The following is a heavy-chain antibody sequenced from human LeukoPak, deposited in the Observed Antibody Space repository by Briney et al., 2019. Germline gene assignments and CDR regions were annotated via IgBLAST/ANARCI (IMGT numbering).Heavy chain of an antibody. V-gene: IGHV3-21*01. D-gene: IGHD6-19*01. J-gene: IGHJ4*02. CDR1: GFTFSSYG. CDR3: ARVVAGTLDY. Sequence: GGSLRLSCAASGFTFSSYGMNWVRQAPGKGLEWVSSISSSSSYIYYADSVKGRFTISRDNAKNSLYLQMNSLRAEDTAVYYCARVVAGTLDYWGQGTLVTVSS. CDR2: ISSSSSYI.